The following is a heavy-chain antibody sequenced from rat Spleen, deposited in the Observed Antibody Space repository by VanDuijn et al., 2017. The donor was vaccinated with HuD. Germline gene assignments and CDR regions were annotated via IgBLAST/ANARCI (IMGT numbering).Heavy chain of an antibody. J-gene: IGHJ2*01. V-gene: IGHV5-31*01. CDR3: TTDEDYFDY. Sequence: EVQLVESGGGLVQPGGSLKLSCVASGFTFNNYWMTWIRQVPGKGLEWVASITNASGRTYYPDSVKGRFTVSRDTAQNILYLQMNSLRSEETATYYCTTDEDYFDYWGQGVMVTVSS. CDR2: ITNASGRT. CDR1: GFTFNNYW.